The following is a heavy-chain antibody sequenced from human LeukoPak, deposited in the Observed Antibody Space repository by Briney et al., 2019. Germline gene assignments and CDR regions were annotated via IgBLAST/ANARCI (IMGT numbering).Heavy chain of an antibody. Sequence: PGGSLRLSCAASGFTFSRYGMNWVRQAPGKGLEWVALISYDGSNEYYADSVKGRFTISRDNAKNSLYLQMNSLRDEDTAVYYCARTLSRLDYYYGMDVWGQGTTVTVSS. D-gene: IGHD3-16*01. J-gene: IGHJ6*02. CDR3: ARTLSRLDYYYGMDV. CDR1: GFTFSRYG. CDR2: ISYDGSNE. V-gene: IGHV3-30*03.